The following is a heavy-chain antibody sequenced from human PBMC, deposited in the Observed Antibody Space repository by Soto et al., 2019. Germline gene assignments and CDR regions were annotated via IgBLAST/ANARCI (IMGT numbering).Heavy chain of an antibody. Sequence: QVQLQQWGAGLLKPSETLSLTCAVYGGSFSDYYWSWIRQPPGKGLEWIGEINHSRGTNYNPSLKRRVTISLGTSKTQFALTLSSVTAADAAVYYCAKGGGSLWSWGQATLVTVSS. J-gene: IGHJ5*02. V-gene: IGHV4-34*01. CDR2: INHSRGT. CDR1: GGSFSDYY. D-gene: IGHD3-10*01. CDR3: AKGGGSLWS.